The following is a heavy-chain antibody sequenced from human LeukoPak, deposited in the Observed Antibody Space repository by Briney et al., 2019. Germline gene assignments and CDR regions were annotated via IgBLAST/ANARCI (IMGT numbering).Heavy chain of an antibody. CDR2: ISGSGNT. CDR1: GFTFSSYA. CDR3: AKDVIYCGGDCYSDFDY. J-gene: IGHJ4*02. D-gene: IGHD2-21*02. Sequence: GGSLRLSCAASGFTFSSYAMSWVRQAPGKGLEWVSAISGSGNTYYADSVKGRFTISRDNSKNTLYLQMNSLRPEDTAVFYCAKDVIYCGGDCYSDFDYWGQGTLVTVSS. V-gene: IGHV3-23*01.